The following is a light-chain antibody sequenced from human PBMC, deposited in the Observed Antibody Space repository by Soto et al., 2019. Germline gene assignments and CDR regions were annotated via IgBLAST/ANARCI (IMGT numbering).Light chain of an antibody. CDR1: SSNIGSAY. CDR3: AAWDDSLVV. V-gene: IGLV1-47*01. J-gene: IGLJ2*01. Sequence: QSVLTQPPSASGTPGQTVNISCFGSSSNIGSAYIYWYQHLPGTAPKLLIYRNNQRPSGVPDRFSASKSGTSASLAISGLRSEDEADYYCAAWDDSLVVFGGGAKLTVL. CDR2: RNN.